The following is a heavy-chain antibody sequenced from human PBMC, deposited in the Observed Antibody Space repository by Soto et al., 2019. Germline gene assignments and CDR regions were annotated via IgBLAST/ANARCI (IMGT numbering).Heavy chain of an antibody. D-gene: IGHD3-9*01. V-gene: IGHV4-34*01. Sequence: SETLSLTCAVYGGSFSGYYWSWIRQPPGKGLEWIGEINHSGSTNYNPSLKSRVTISVDTSKNQFSLKLSSVTAADTAVYYCASYYDILTGYHTPLNYFDYWGQGTLVTVSS. CDR1: GGSFSGYY. CDR3: ASYYDILTGYHTPLNYFDY. CDR2: INHSGST. J-gene: IGHJ4*02.